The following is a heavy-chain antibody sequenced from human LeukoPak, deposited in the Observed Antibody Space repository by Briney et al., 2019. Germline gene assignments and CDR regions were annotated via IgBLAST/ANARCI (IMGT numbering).Heavy chain of an antibody. J-gene: IGHJ4*02. CDR1: GGSFSGYY. CDR2: INHSGST. Sequence: SETLSLTCAVYGGSFSGYYWSWIRQPPGKGLEWIGEINHSGSTNYNPSLKSRVTISVDTSKNQFSLKLSSVTAADTAVYYCARRRLQDYYGSGSYYSRALDYWGQGTLVTVSS. D-gene: IGHD3-10*01. CDR3: ARRRLQDYYGSGSYYSRALDY. V-gene: IGHV4-34*01.